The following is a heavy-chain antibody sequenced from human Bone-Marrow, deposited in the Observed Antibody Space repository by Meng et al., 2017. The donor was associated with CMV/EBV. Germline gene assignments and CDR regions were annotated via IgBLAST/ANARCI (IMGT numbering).Heavy chain of an antibody. CDR3: ARQPQWLVDY. Sequence: SQTLSLTCAVYGGSLSDYWWNWIRQPPGKGLEWIGSIYYSGSTYYNPSLKSRVTISVDTSKNQFSLKLSSVTAADTAVYYCARQPQWLVDYWGQGTLVTVSS. V-gene: IGHV4-39*01. J-gene: IGHJ4*02. CDR2: IYYSGST. CDR1: GGSLSDYW. D-gene: IGHD6-19*01.